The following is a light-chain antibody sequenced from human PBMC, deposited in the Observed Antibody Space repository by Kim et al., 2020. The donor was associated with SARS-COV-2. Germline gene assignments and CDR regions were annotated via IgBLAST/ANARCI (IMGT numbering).Light chain of an antibody. CDR2: DVS. Sequence: QSALTQPASVSGSPGQSITISCTGTSSDVGSCNYVSWYQQHPGKAPKLMIYDVSDRPSGVSNRFSGSKSGNTASLTISGLQAEDEADYYCSSCTSSSTWVFGGGTKLTV. V-gene: IGLV2-14*03. CDR1: SSDVGSCNY. J-gene: IGLJ3*02. CDR3: SSCTSSSTWV.